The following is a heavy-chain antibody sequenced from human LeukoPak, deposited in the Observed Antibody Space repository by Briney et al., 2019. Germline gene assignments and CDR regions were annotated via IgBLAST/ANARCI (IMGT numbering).Heavy chain of an antibody. CDR3: AKDRSANRQYSSCLDY. D-gene: IGHD6-6*01. CDR2: IWYGGSNK. J-gene: IGHJ4*02. Sequence: GGSLRLSCAASGFTFSSYGMHWVRQAPGKGLEWVAVIWYGGSNKYYADSVKGRFTISRDNSKNTLYLQMNSLRAEDTAVYYCAKDRSANRQYSSCLDYWGQGTLVTVSS. V-gene: IGHV3-30*02. CDR1: GFTFSSYG.